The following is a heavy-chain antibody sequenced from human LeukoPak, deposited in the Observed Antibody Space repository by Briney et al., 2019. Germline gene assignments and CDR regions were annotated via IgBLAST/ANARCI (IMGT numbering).Heavy chain of an antibody. CDR3: AREGRVSGYDFDC. CDR1: GFTFSSYW. Sequence: GGSLRLSCAASGFTFSSYWMHWVRQAPGKGLVWVSRINSDGSSITYADSVKGRFTISRDNAKNTLFLQMNSLRVEDTAVYYCAREGRVSGYDFDCWGQGALVTVSS. V-gene: IGHV3-74*03. CDR2: INSDGSSI. J-gene: IGHJ4*02. D-gene: IGHD5-12*01.